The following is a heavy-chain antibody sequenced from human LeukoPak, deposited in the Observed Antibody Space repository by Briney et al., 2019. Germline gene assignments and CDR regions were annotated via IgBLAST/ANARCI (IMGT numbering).Heavy chain of an antibody. CDR2: IKQDGSEK. CDR3: ARVRRHLVGGFDY. J-gene: IGHJ4*02. CDR1: GFTFSSYW. V-gene: IGHV3-7*01. D-gene: IGHD6-13*01. Sequence: PGGSLRLSCAASGFTFSSYWMSWVRQAPGKGLEWVANIKQDGSEKYYVDSVKGRFTISRDNAKNSLYLQMNSLRAEDTAVYYCARVRRHLVGGFDYWGQGTLVTVSS.